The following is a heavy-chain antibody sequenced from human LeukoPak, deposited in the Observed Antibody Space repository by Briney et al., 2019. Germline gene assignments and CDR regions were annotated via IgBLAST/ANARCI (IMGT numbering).Heavy chain of an antibody. Sequence: VGSLRLSCAVSGFTLSSKYMSWVRQAAGKGLGAGSVIYSGGSTYYADSVKGRFTIFRDNYKNTLYLQLNSLRAEDPAVYYFVVLRFLEWTTIAETFDYCGPGTLVTVS. CDR1: GFTLSSKY. CDR3: VVLRFLEWTTIAETFDY. J-gene: IGHJ4*02. V-gene: IGHV3-53*01. CDR2: IYSGGST. D-gene: IGHD3-3*01.